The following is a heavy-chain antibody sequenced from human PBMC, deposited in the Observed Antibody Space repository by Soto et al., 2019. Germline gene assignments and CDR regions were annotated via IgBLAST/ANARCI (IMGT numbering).Heavy chain of an antibody. J-gene: IGHJ3*02. D-gene: IGHD3-3*01. V-gene: IGHV4-59*01. Sequence: PSETLSLTCTVSGGSISSYYWSWIRQPPGKGLEWIGYIYYSGSTNYNPSLKSRVTISVDTSKNQFSLKLSSVTAADTAVYYCAREGRITIFGVVITNAFDIWGQGTMVTVSS. CDR3: AREGRITIFGVVITNAFDI. CDR1: GGSISSYY. CDR2: IYYSGST.